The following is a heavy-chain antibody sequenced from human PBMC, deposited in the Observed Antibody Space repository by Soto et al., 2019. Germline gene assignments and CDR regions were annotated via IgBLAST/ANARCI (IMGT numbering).Heavy chain of an antibody. CDR3: AKNSNPWPYYFDY. V-gene: IGHV3-23*01. J-gene: IGHJ4*02. D-gene: IGHD4-4*01. CDR1: GFTFSSYA. CDR2: VSGSGAIT. Sequence: EVQLLVSGGGLVQPGGSLRLSCAASGFTFSSYAMSWVRRAPGKQLEWVSAVSGSGAITYYADSVKDRFTVSRDNSKNTLYLQMNSLRGEDTAVYYCAKNSNPWPYYFDYWGQGTLVTVSS.